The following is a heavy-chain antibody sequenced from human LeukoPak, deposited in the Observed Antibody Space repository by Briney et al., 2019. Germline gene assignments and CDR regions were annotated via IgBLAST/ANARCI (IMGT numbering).Heavy chain of an antibody. CDR1: GGSFSGYY. J-gene: IGHJ4*02. CDR3: ARFSEYSHSSVHYLDY. V-gene: IGHV4-34*01. CDR2: INHSGST. Sequence: SETLSLTSAVYGGSFSGYYCSWIRQPPGKGLEWIGEINHSGSTNYNPSLKSRVTISVDTSRNQFFLRLSSVTAADTAVYYCARFSEYSHSSVHYLDYWGQGTLVSVSS. D-gene: IGHD3-22*01.